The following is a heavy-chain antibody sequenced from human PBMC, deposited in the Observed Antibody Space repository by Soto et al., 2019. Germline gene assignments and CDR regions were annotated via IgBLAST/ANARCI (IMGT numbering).Heavy chain of an antibody. D-gene: IGHD2-2*01. CDR1: GNTFTSYD. V-gene: IGHV1-8*01. CDR3: ARVVPGAEAWFGP. CDR2: INPNSGNI. Sequence: ASVKVSCKASGNTFTSYDINWVRQATGHGLEWMGWINPNSGNIGYAQKFQGRVTMTRDTAIRTAYMEVSRLRSDDTAVYYCARVVPGAEAWFGPWGQGTLVTVSS. J-gene: IGHJ5*02.